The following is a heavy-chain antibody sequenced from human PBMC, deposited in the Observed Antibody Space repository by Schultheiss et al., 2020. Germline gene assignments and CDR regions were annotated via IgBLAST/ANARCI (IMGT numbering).Heavy chain of an antibody. CDR2: IGTAGDT. V-gene: IGHV3-23*01. D-gene: IGHD3-22*01. CDR3: TTDRCRSSGYYCYYY. CDR1: GFTFGDYA. J-gene: IGHJ4*02. Sequence: GGSLRLSCTASGFTFGDYAMSWVRQAPGKGLEWVSAIGTAGDTYYPGSVKGRFTISRDNSKNTLYLQMNSLKTEDTAVYYCTTDRCRSSGYYCYYYWGQGTLVTVSS.